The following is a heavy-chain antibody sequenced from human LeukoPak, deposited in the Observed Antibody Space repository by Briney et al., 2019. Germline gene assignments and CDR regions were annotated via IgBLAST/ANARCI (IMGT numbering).Heavy chain of an antibody. CDR2: IYHSGVS. D-gene: IGHD2-2*01. CDR1: GSSISSDFY. V-gene: IGHV4-38-2*02. Sequence: PSETLCLTCAVSGSSISSDFYWGWVRQPPGKGLEWIGTIYHSGVSYLNPSLKSRLTISVDTSKNQFSLKLYSVTAADTAVYYCTREKASAVHYWGQGILVTVSS. J-gene: IGHJ4*02. CDR3: TREKASAVHY.